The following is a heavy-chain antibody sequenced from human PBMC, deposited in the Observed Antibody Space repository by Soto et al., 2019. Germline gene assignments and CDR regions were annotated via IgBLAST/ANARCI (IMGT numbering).Heavy chain of an antibody. CDR3: ARENPLDIVLRRVVYFDY. CDR2: ISYDGSNK. Sequence: PGGSLRLSCAASGFTFSSYAMHWVRQAPGKGLEWVAVISYDGSNKYYADSVKGRFTISRDNSKNTLYLQMNSLRAEDTAVYYCARENPLDIVLRRVVYFDYWGQGTLVTVSS. J-gene: IGHJ4*02. V-gene: IGHV3-30-3*01. D-gene: IGHD2-8*01. CDR1: GFTFSSYA.